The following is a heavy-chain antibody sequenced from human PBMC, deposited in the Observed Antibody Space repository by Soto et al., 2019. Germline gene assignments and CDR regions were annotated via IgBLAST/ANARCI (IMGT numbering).Heavy chain of an antibody. CDR3: ARVTVTTFYYYYGMDV. Sequence: RASVKVSCKASGYSFTRYGIGWPRKAPGQGLEWMGWINAYNGNTNYAQNLQGRLTLTTDTSTTTAYMELSSLRSEDTAVYYCARVTVTTFYYYYGMDVWGQGTTVTVSS. CDR2: INAYNGNT. CDR1: GYSFTRYG. J-gene: IGHJ6*02. D-gene: IGHD4-4*01. V-gene: IGHV1-18*01.